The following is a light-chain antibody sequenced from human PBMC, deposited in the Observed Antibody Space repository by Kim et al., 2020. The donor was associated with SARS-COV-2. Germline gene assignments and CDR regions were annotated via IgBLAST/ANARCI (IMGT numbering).Light chain of an antibody. CDR2: AAS. CDR3: QQYNRWPPIT. J-gene: IGKJ5*01. CDR1: QSINSD. V-gene: IGKV3-15*01. Sequence: EIVMTQSPVTLSVSPGERATLSCRASQSINSDLAWYQQKPGQAPTLLIFAASTRATGVPARFSGSGSGTEFTLTISSLQSEDFAVYYCQQYNRWPPITFGQGTRLEIK.